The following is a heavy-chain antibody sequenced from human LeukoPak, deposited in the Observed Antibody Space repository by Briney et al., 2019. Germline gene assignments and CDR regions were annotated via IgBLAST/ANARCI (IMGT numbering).Heavy chain of an antibody. Sequence: PSETLSLTCTVSGDSISNYYWSWIRQPPGKGLEWIGYIYYSGNTDYNPSLKSRVTISVDTSKNQFSLRLNSVTAADTAVYYCARHRNEALFAFDIWGQGTMVTVSS. CDR2: IYYSGNT. CDR1: GDSISNYY. CDR3: ARHRNEALFAFDI. D-gene: IGHD1-14*01. V-gene: IGHV4-59*01. J-gene: IGHJ3*02.